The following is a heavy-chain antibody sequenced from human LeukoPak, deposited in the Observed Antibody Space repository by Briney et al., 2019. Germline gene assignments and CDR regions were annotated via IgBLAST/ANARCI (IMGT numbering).Heavy chain of an antibody. Sequence: SVKVSCKPSGGTFSSYVISWVRQAAGQELRWVGGINPIFGTANYPQKFQGRVTITADESTSTAYMELSSLRSEDTAVYYCARGVLAAAGQPYYFDYWGQGTLVTVSS. V-gene: IGHV1-69*13. CDR2: INPIFGTA. CDR3: ARGVLAAAGQPYYFDY. D-gene: IGHD6-13*01. J-gene: IGHJ4*02. CDR1: GGTFSSYV.